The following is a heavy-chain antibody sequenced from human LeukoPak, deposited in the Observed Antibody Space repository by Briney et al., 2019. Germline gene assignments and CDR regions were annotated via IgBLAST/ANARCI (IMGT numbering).Heavy chain of an antibody. D-gene: IGHD3-10*01. V-gene: IGHV3-30*04. J-gene: IGHJ4*02. CDR1: EFTFSSYA. Sequence: TGGSLRLSCAASEFTFSSYAMHWVRQAPDQGLEWVALISYDGTNKYYADSVKGRFTISRDNSKNTLYLQMNSLRGEDTAVYYCARDYASGSYPRIYFEYWGQGTLVTVSS. CDR2: ISYDGTNK. CDR3: ARDYASGSYPRIYFEY.